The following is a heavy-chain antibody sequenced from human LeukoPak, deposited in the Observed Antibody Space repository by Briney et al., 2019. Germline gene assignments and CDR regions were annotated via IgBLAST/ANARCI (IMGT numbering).Heavy chain of an antibody. D-gene: IGHD6-19*01. Sequence: GGSLRLSCAASGFTFSSYAMSWVRQAPGKGLEWVSAISGSGGSTYYADSVKGRFTISRDNSKNTLYLQVNSLRAEDTAVYYCAKSERGSGWSGAFGYFQHWGQGTLVTVSS. CDR3: AKSERGSGWSGAFGYFQH. V-gene: IGHV3-23*01. CDR2: ISGSGGST. CDR1: GFTFSSYA. J-gene: IGHJ1*01.